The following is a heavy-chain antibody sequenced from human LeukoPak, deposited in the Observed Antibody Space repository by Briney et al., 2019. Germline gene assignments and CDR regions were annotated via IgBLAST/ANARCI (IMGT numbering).Heavy chain of an antibody. CDR1: GYTFAGYH. V-gene: IGHV1-46*01. CDR3: ARENVADSSGLSHFDY. D-gene: IGHD6-19*01. Sequence: ASVKVSCKASGYTFAGYHIHWVRRAPGQGLEWMGIINPSDGRTSYAQEFQDRVILTSDTSARTVYMELRSLRFEDKAEYYCARENVADSSGLSHFDYWGQGTLVIVSS. J-gene: IGHJ4*02. CDR2: INPSDGRT.